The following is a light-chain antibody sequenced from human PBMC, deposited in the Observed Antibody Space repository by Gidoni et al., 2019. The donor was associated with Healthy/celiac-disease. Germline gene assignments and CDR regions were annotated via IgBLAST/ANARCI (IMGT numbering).Light chain of an antibody. V-gene: IGKV3-15*01. CDR2: GAS. CDR3: QQYNNWPRT. J-gene: IGKJ2*01. CDR1: QSVSSN. Sequence: EIVMTPSPATLSVSPGERATLSCRASQSVSSNLAWYQQKPGQAPRLLIYGASTRATGIPARFSGSGSGTEFTLTISSLQSEDFAVYYCQQYNNWPRTFGQETKLEIK.